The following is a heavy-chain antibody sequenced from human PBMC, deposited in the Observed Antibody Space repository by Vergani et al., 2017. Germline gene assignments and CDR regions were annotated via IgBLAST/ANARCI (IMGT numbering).Heavy chain of an antibody. J-gene: IGHJ6*02. Sequence: QVQLQESGPGLVKPSETLSLTCTVSGGSISSYYWSWIRQPPGQGLEWIGYIYYSGSTNYNPSLKSRVTISVDTSKNQFSLKLSSVTAADTAVYYCARTRPRTSVGHGMDVWGQGTTVTVSS. CDR1: GGSISSYY. V-gene: IGHV4-59*01. CDR2: IYYSGST. D-gene: IGHD1-1*01. CDR3: ARTRPRTSVGHGMDV.